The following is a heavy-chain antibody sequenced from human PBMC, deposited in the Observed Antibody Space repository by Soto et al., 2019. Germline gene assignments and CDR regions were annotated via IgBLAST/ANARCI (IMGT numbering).Heavy chain of an antibody. CDR3: ARTYCTTTSCQAHGMDV. Sequence: QVQLQESGPGLVKPSETLSLTCTVSGGSVNSGSYYWTWIRQPPGKGLEWIGYLYYNTNTNYNPPLKRRVTIPVDTSKNQFSLKLSSVTAADTAVYYCARTYCTTTSCQAHGMDVWGQGTTVTVSS. CDR1: GGSVNSGSYY. CDR2: LYYNTNT. J-gene: IGHJ6*02. D-gene: IGHD2-2*01. V-gene: IGHV4-61*01.